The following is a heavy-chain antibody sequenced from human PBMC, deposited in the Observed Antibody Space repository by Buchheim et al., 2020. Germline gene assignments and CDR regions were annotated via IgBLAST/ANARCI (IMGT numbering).Heavy chain of an antibody. D-gene: IGHD2-2*01. Sequence: QVQLVQSGAEVKKPGSSVKVSCKASGGTFSSYAISWVRQAPGQGLEWMGRIIPILGIANYAQKFQGRVTITADKSTSTAYMERSSRRSEDTAVYYCARGGVVVVPAATYGMDVWGQGTT. J-gene: IGHJ6*02. CDR1: GGTFSSYA. V-gene: IGHV1-69*04. CDR2: IIPILGIA. CDR3: ARGGVVVVPAATYGMDV.